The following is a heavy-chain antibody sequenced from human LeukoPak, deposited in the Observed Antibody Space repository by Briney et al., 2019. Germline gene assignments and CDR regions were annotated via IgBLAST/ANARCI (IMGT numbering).Heavy chain of an antibody. CDR1: GLTFRGSA. CDR3: TEPDFDY. V-gene: IGHV3-73*01. Sequence: GGSLKLSCAASGLTFRGSATDCVREASGEGLEWVGRIRSKANSYATAYAASVKGRFTISRDDSTNTAYLQMNSLKTEDTAVYYCTEPDFDYWGQGTLVTVCS. J-gene: IGHJ4*02. CDR2: IRSKANSYAT.